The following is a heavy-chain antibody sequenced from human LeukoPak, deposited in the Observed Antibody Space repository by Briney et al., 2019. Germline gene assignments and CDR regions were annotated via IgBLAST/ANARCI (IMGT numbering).Heavy chain of an antibody. CDR2: ISSSGGST. D-gene: IGHD3-3*01. Sequence: GGSLRLSCAASGFTFTSYAMSWVRQAPGKGLEWVSAISSSGGSTYYADSVKGRFTISRDNFKNTLYLQVNSLRVEDTAVYYCTKRDFWSGYFDYWGQGTLVTVSS. V-gene: IGHV3-23*01. CDR3: TKRDFWSGYFDY. CDR1: GFTFTSYA. J-gene: IGHJ4*02.